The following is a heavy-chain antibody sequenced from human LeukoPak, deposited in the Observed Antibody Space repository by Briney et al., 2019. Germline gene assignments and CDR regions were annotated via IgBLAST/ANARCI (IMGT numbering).Heavy chain of an antibody. Sequence: NPSETLSLTCTVSGGSISSGGYYWSWIRQPPGKGLEWIGSLYYSGSTYYNPSLMGRVTISVDTSKNQFSLKLSSVTAADTAVYFCARHPDFGSSYYNWFDPWGQGTLVTVSS. CDR2: LYYSGST. D-gene: IGHD6-6*01. V-gene: IGHV4-39*01. J-gene: IGHJ5*02. CDR3: ARHPDFGSSYYNWFDP. CDR1: GGSISSGGYY.